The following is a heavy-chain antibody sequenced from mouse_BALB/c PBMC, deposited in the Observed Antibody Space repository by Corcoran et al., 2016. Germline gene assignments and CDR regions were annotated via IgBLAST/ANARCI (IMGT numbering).Heavy chain of an antibody. CDR1: GFNIKDTY. CDR2: IDPANGNT. V-gene: IGHV14-3*02. CDR3: ALGFAY. D-gene: IGHD4-1*01. Sequence: EVQLQQSGAELVKPGASVKLSCTASGFNIKDTYMHWVKQRPAQGLEWIGRIDPANGNTKYDPKFQGKATITADTSSNTAYLQLSSLTSEDTAVYYCALGFAYWGQGTLVTVSA. J-gene: IGHJ3*01.